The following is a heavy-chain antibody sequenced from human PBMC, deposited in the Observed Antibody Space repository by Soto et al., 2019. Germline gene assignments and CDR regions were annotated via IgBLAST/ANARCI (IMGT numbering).Heavy chain of an antibody. D-gene: IGHD6-19*01. CDR1: GFTCSSYA. J-gene: IGHJ4*02. CDR2: ISGSGGSA. V-gene: IGHV3-23*01. CDR3: AKDLRFKGWSVDY. Sequence: WGSLRLSCAASGFTCSSYAMSWVRQAPGKGLEWVSAISGSGGSAYYADSVKGRFTISRDNSKNTLYLQMNSLRAEDTAVYYCAKDLRFKGWSVDYWGQGTLVTVSS.